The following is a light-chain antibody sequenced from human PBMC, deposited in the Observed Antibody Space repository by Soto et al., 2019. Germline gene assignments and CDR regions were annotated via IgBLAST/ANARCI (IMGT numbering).Light chain of an antibody. CDR1: QSIASY. CDR2: AAS. CDR3: QQSHSTPIT. Sequence: DIQMTQATSALSASVGDRVTITCRASQSIASYLNWYQQTPGKAPKFLIYAASNLQGGVPSRFSGSGSGTDFTLTISSLQPEDFATYYCQQSHSTPITFGQGTRLEI. J-gene: IGKJ5*01. V-gene: IGKV1-39*01.